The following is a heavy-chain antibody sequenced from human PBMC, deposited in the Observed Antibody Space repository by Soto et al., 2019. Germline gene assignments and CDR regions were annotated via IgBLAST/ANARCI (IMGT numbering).Heavy chain of an antibody. CDR1: GYSFSEFR. Sequence: QVQLVQSGAEVKKPGASVKVSCKTSGYSFSEFRVHWVRQAPGQGLEWMGWVNPINGITNYAQDFQGRVTMTRDATTKPVYMELSSLTSDDTSTVYCARENWHFDYWGQGTLITVSS. V-gene: IGHV1-2*02. CDR2: VNPINGIT. CDR3: ARENWHFDY. J-gene: IGHJ4*02.